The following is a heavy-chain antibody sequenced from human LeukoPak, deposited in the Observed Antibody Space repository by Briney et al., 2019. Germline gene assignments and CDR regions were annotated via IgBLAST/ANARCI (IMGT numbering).Heavy chain of an antibody. CDR3: VKHGSGWSFDY. V-gene: IGHV4-59*01. CDR1: GGSISTSY. Sequence: SSETLSLTCTVSGGSISTSYWSWLRQPPGKGLEWVGYIYYSGSTNYNPSLKSRVTISVDTSKNQFSLKLSSVTAADTAVYYCVKHGSGWSFDYWGQGTLVTVSS. CDR2: IYYSGST. D-gene: IGHD6-19*01. J-gene: IGHJ4*02.